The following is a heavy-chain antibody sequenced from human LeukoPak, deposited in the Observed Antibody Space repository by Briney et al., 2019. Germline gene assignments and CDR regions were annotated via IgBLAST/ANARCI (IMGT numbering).Heavy chain of an antibody. CDR2: IYYSGST. CDR3: ARLPSDTIFGVGTFDY. CDR1: GGSISSSSYY. J-gene: IGHJ4*02. D-gene: IGHD3-3*01. V-gene: IGHV4-39*01. Sequence: PSETLSLTCTVSGGSISSSSYYWGWIRQPPGKGLEWIGSIYYSGSTYYNPSLKSRVTISVDTSKNQFSLKLSSVTAADTAVYYCARLPSDTIFGVGTFDYWGQGTLVTVSS.